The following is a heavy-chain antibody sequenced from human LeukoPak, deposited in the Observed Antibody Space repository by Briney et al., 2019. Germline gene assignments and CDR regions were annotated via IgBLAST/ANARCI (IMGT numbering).Heavy chain of an antibody. CDR3: AREERGWDVYYYYYMDV. V-gene: IGHV1-2*02. D-gene: IGHD6-19*01. CDR1: GYTFTSYG. J-gene: IGHJ6*03. Sequence: ASVKVSCKASGYTFTSYGISWVRQAPGQGLEWMGWIDPNSGGTNYAQKFQGRVTMTRDTSISTAYMELSRLRSDDTAVYYCAREERGWDVYYYYYMDVWGKGTTVTISS. CDR2: IDPNSGGT.